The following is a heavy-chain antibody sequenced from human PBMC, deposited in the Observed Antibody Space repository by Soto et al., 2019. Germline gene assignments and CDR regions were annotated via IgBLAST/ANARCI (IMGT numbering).Heavy chain of an antibody. CDR1: GGTFSSYT. CDR2: IIPILGIA. CDR3: ASGFGGPPADY. D-gene: IGHD3-10*01. Sequence: QVQLVQSGAEVKKPGSSVKVSCKASGGTFSSYTISWVRQAPGQGLEWMGRIIPILGIANYAQKFQGRVKITADKSTSTAYMELSSLRSEDTAVYYCASGFGGPPADYWGQGTLVTVSS. V-gene: IGHV1-69*02. J-gene: IGHJ4*02.